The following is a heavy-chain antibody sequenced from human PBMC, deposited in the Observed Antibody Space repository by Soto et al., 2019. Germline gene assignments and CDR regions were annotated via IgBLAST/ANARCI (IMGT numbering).Heavy chain of an antibody. D-gene: IGHD6-19*01. V-gene: IGHV3-48*03. CDR1: RFTFSRYE. CDR3: ARDRGYTSGSYGGAFDF. Sequence: LRLSCAASRFTFSRYEMNWVRQAPGKGLEWVASISSSGTSIYYADSVKGRFSISRDNDKNSVYLAMNSLRVDDTAVYYCARDRGYTSGSYGGAFDFWGQGTLVTVSS. J-gene: IGHJ4*02. CDR2: ISSSGTSI.